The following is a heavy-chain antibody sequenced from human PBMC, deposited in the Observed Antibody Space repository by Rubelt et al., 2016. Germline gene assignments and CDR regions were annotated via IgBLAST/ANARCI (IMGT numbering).Heavy chain of an antibody. CDR1: GYTFTSYD. CDR3: ARETSADY. J-gene: IGHJ4*02. CDR2: MNPNSGGT. Sequence: QVQLVQSGAEVKKPGASVKVSCKASGYTFTSYDINWVRQATGQGLEWMGWMNPNSGGTNYAQKFKGRVTMTRDTSISTAYMELSRLRSDDTAVYYCARETSADYWGQGTLVTVSS. V-gene: IGHV1-2*02. D-gene: IGHD6-6*01.